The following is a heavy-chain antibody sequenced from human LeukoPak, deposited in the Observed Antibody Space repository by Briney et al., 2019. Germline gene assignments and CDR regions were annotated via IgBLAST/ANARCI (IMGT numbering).Heavy chain of an antibody. CDR1: GFTFRSYA. D-gene: IGHD2-2*01. V-gene: IGHV3-23*01. CDR3: AKVGECSSTSCSSQYNWFDP. Sequence: GGSLRLSCAASGFTFRSYAMSWVRQAPGKGLEWVSAISGSGGSTYYADSVKGRFTISRDNSKNTLYLQMNSLRAEDTAVYYCAKVGECSSTSCSSQYNWFDPWGQGTLVTVSS. CDR2: ISGSGGST. J-gene: IGHJ5*02.